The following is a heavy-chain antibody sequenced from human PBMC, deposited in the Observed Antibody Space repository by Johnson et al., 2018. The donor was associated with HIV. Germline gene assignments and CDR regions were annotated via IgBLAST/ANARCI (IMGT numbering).Heavy chain of an antibody. Sequence: QVQLVESGGGVVQPGRSLRLSCAASGFTFSSYAMHWVRQAPGKGLEWVAVISYDGGDKYYADSVKGRFTISRDNAKNSLYLQMNSLRAEDTALYYCAKDMGSSWYDPWDAFDIWGQGTVVTVSS. CDR2: ISYDGGDK. J-gene: IGHJ3*02. V-gene: IGHV3-30*18. CDR3: AKDMGSSWYDPWDAFDI. D-gene: IGHD6-13*01. CDR1: GFTFSSYA.